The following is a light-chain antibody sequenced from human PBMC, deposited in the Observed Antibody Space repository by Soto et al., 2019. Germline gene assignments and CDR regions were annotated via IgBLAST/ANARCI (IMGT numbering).Light chain of an antibody. CDR3: QQYGSSPWT. CDR2: GAS. Sequence: EIVLTQSPGTLSLSPGERATLSCRASQSVSSYFLAWYQQKPGQAPRLLIFGASSRATGIPDRFSGSGSGTDFTLTISRPEPEDFAVYYCQQYGSSPWTFGQGTKVEIK. CDR1: QSVSSYF. J-gene: IGKJ1*01. V-gene: IGKV3-20*01.